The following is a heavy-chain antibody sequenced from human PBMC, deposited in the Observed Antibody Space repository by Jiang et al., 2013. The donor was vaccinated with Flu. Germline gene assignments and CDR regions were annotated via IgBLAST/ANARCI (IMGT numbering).Heavy chain of an antibody. J-gene: IGHJ3*01. V-gene: IGHV2-5*02. CDR3: ARFGRIAMVEGDAFDL. D-gene: IGHD2-8*01. CDR2: IYWDGDA. Sequence: KPTQTLTLTCNFSGPILSTTAEGVGWIRQPPGKALEWLALIYWDGDAIYSPSLKRRLTITRDTSKQQVVLTLANMDPVDTATYYCARFGRIAMVEGDAFDLWGPRGHWSPSLQ. CDR1: GPILSTTAEG.